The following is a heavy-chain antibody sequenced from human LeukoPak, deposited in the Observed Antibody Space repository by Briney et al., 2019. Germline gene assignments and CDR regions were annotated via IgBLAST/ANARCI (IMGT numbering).Heavy chain of an antibody. V-gene: IGHV3-11*01. J-gene: IGHJ4*02. CDR1: GFTFGDYY. CDR2: ISGSGSAT. D-gene: IGHD3-22*01. Sequence: PGGSLRLSCAASGFTFGDYYMTWIRQAPGKGLEWISCISGSGSATHYADSVKGRFTISRDNAKNSLFLQINSLRAEDTASYYCAKDVGFYYDSSFDYWGQGTLVTVSS. CDR3: AKDVGFYYDSSFDY.